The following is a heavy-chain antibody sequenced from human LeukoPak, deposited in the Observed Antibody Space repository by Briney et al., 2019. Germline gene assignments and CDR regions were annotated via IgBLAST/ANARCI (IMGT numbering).Heavy chain of an antibody. D-gene: IGHD3-3*01. CDR1: GGSISSGSYY. Sequence: SQTLSLTCTVSGGSISSGSYYWSWIRQPAGKGLEWIGRIYTSGSTNYNPSLKSRVTISVDTSKNQFSLKLGSVTAADTAVYYCARGYYDFWSGSSRGAFDIWGQGTMVTVSS. CDR2: IYTSGST. V-gene: IGHV4-61*02. CDR3: ARGYYDFWSGSSRGAFDI. J-gene: IGHJ3*02.